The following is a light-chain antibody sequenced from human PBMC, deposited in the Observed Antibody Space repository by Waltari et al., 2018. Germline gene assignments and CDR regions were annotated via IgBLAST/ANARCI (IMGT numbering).Light chain of an antibody. CDR1: SSDVGGYNY. Sequence: QSALTQPASVSGSPGQSITISCTGTSSDVGGYNYVSWYQQHPGKAPKLMIYDVTNRPSGVSNRFSGSKSGNTASLTISGLQAEDEADYYCSSYTITNTLHRVFGRGTKLTVL. CDR3: SSYTITNTLHRV. V-gene: IGLV2-14*03. J-gene: IGLJ2*01. CDR2: DVT.